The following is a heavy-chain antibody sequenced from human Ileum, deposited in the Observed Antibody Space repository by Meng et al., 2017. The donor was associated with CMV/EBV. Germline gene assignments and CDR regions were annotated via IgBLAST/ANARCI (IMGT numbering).Heavy chain of an antibody. CDR2: TYYRSKWYN. CDR1: GDSVSSNSAA. V-gene: IGHV6-1*01. J-gene: IGHJ6*02. Sequence: SQTPSLTCAISGDSVSSNSAAWNWIRQSPSRGLEWLGRTYYRSKWYNDYAVSVKSRITINPDTSKNQFSLQLNSVTPEDTAVYYCARESTWWDSLYYYGMDVWGQGTTVTVSS. CDR3: ARESTWWDSLYYYGMDV. D-gene: IGHD1-26*01.